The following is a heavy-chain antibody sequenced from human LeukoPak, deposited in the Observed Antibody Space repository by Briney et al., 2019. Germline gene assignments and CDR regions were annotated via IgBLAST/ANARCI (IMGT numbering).Heavy chain of an antibody. CDR3: ARAAAVCSSTSCYGHY. D-gene: IGHD2-2*01. J-gene: IGHJ4*02. V-gene: IGHV3-23*01. CDR2: ISGNGRDT. Sequence: PSETLSLTCAVYGGSFSGYYWSWIRQPPGKGLEWVSAISGNGRDTYYTDSVKGRFIISRDNSKNTLYLQMHSLRVEDTAIYYCARAAAVCSSTSCYGHYWGQGTLVTVSS. CDR1: GGSFSGYY.